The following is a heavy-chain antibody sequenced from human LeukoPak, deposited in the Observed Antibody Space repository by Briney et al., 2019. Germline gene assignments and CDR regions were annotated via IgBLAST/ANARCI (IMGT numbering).Heavy chain of an antibody. CDR3: TSYRAEYFQH. Sequence: GGALRLSCATSGFTFSTSWLHWVRQAPGEGLVWVSRISSDGTNTTYTDSVKGRFTISRDNAKNTLYLQMNSLRVEDTAVYYCTSYRAEYFQHWGQGTLVTVSS. J-gene: IGHJ1*01. CDR1: GFTFSTSW. CDR2: ISSDGTNT. V-gene: IGHV3-74*01.